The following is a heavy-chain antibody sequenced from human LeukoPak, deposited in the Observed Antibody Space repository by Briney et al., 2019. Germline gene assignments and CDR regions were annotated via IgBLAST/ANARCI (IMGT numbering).Heavy chain of an antibody. CDR3: SAGPRTQLLNY. Sequence: GASVKVSCKVSGYPLTGLSMHWVRQAPGKGLEWMGGFDPGDGKIIYAQKFQGRLTMTEDTSTDTAYMELSSLRSADTALYYCSAGPRTQLLNYRGQGTHLTVSS. J-gene: IGHJ4*02. CDR1: GYPLTGLS. CDR2: FDPGDGKI. V-gene: IGHV1-24*01. D-gene: IGHD4-11*01.